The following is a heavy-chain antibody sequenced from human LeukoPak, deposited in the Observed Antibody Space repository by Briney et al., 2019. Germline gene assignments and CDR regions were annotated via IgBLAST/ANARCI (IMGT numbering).Heavy chain of an antibody. V-gene: IGHV4-38-2*02. CDR3: ARGGVGAILIFDY. Sequence: SETLSLTCTVSGYSISSGYYWGWIRQPPGKGLEWIGSIYHSGSTYYNPSLKSRVTISVDTSKNQFSLKLSSVTAADTAVYYCARGGVGAILIFDYWGQGTLVTVSS. CDR1: GYSISSGYY. J-gene: IGHJ4*02. D-gene: IGHD1-26*01. CDR2: IYHSGST.